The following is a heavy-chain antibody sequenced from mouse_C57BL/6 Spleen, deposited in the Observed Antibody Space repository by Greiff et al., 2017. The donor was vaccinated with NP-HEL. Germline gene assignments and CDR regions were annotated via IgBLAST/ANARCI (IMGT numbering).Heavy chain of an antibody. J-gene: IGHJ1*03. D-gene: IGHD2-5*01. CDR3: AREGAYYSNYGYFDV. CDR1: GYTFTSYW. Sequence: QVQLKQPGAELVKPGASVKLSCKASGYTFTSYWMHWVKQRPGRGLEWIGRIDPNSGGTKYNEKFKSKATLTVDKPSSTAYMQLSSLTSEDSAVYYCAREGAYYSNYGYFDVWGTGTTVTVSS. CDR2: IDPNSGGT. V-gene: IGHV1-72*01.